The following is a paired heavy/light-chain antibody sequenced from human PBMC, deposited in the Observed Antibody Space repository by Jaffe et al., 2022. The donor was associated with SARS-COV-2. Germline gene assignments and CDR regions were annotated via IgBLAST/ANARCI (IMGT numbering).Heavy chain of an antibody. V-gene: IGHV3-23*01. CDR2: ISTSGSTT. Sequence: EVQLLESGGGLVQPGGSLRLSCAASGFTFSTYAMTWVRQAPGKGLEWVSTISTSGSTTYYADSVKGHFTVSRDNSKNTLYLQMNSLRAEDTAIYFCAKAYTTSSRAFDYWGQGTLVTVSS. CDR3: AKAYTTSSRAFDY. D-gene: IGHD6-6*01. CDR1: GFTFSTYA. J-gene: IGHJ4*02.
Light chain of an antibody. CDR3: QQGNSFPFA. V-gene: IGKV1-12*01. CDR1: QAISSW. Sequence: DIQMTQSPSSVSASVGDRVTITCRATQAISSWLAWYQQKPGKAPKLLISAASSLQSGVPSRFSGSASGTDFTLTISSLQPEDFATYYCQQGNSFPFAFGPGTKVDVK. J-gene: IGKJ3*01. CDR2: AAS.